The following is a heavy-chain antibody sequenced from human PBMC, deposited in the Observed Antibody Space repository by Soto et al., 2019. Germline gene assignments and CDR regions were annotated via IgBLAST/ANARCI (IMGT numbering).Heavy chain of an antibody. V-gene: IGHV3-33*01. Sequence: QVQLAESGGGVVQPGRSLRLSCAASGFSFNNHGMNWVRQAPGKGLEWVAVIWYDGSYKYYADSVKGRFTISRDNAKNTLYLQMNSLRAEDTALLYCSLQQMVSYYFDSWGQGTLGTVSS. CDR3: SLQQMVSYYFDS. CDR1: GFSFNNHG. CDR2: IWYDGSYK. D-gene: IGHD2-8*01. J-gene: IGHJ4*02.